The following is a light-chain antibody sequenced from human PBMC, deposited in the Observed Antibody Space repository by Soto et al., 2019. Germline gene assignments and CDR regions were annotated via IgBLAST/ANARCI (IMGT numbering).Light chain of an antibody. CDR1: QSVGSY. Sequence: EIVLTQSPGTLSLSPGERATLSCRASQSVGSYLAWYQRKPGQAPRLLIYGASRRATGIPDRFGGSGSGTDFTLTISRLEPEDFAVYDCQQYGRSPYTFGQGTKLEIK. V-gene: IGKV3-20*01. CDR3: QQYGRSPYT. CDR2: GAS. J-gene: IGKJ2*01.